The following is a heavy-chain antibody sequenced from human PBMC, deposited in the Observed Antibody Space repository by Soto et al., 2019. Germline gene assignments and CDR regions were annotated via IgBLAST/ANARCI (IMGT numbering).Heavy chain of an antibody. D-gene: IGHD3-10*01. CDR1: GGSISSYY. Sequence: SETLSLTCTVSGGSISSYYWSWIRQPPGKGLEWIGYIYYSGSTNYNPSLTSRVTISVDTSKNQFSLKLSSVTAADTAVYYCARDSGYVDDWGQGTLGTV. V-gene: IGHV4-59*01. CDR3: ARDSGYVDD. J-gene: IGHJ4*02. CDR2: IYYSGST.